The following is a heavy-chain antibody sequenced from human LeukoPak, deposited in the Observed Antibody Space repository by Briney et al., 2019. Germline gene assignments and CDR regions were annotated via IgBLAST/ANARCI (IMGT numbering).Heavy chain of an antibody. V-gene: IGHV1-69*01. CDR2: IIPIFGTA. CDR3: AREGCSGGSCYYHFDY. Sequence: SVKVSCKASGGTFSSYAISWVRQAPGQGLEWMGGIIPIFGTANYAQKFQGRVTITADESTSTAYMELSSLRPEDTAVYYCAREGCSGGSCYYHFDYWGQGTLVTVSS. J-gene: IGHJ4*02. D-gene: IGHD2-15*01. CDR1: GGTFSSYA.